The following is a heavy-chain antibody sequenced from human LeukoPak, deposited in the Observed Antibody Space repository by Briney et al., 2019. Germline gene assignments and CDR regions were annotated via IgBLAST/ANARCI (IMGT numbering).Heavy chain of an antibody. CDR1: GGTFSSYA. V-gene: IGHV1-69*13. CDR2: IIPIFGTA. J-gene: IGHJ5*02. Sequence: SVKVSCKASGGTFSSYAISWVRQAPGQGLEWMGGIIPIFGTANYAQKFQGRVTITADESTSTAYMELSSLRFEDTAVYYCARENREAGNWFDPWGQGTLVTVSS. D-gene: IGHD1-14*01. CDR3: ARENREAGNWFDP.